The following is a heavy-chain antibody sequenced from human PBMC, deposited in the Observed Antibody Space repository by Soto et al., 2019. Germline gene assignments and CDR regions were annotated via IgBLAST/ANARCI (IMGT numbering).Heavy chain of an antibody. J-gene: IGHJ5*02. D-gene: IGHD1-26*01. CDR2: INPRSGDT. CDR3: GRDGVGATPLGWFDP. V-gene: IGHV1-2*06. Sequence: QVQLVQSGAEVKKPGASVKVSCKASGYTFIGYYIHWVRQAPGQGLEWMGRINPRSGDTTYAQKFQGRLTMTRDTSINTAYMELSSLRSDDTAVYYCGRDGVGATPLGWFDPWGQGSLVTVSS. CDR1: GYTFIGYY.